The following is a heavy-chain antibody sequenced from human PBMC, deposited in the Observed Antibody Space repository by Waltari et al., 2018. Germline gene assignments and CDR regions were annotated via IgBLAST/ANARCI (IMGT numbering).Heavy chain of an antibody. Sequence: EVQLVQSGAEVKKPGESLKISCKGSGYSFTSYWIGWVRQMPGKGLEWMGRVDPEDGETIYAEKFQDRVTITADTSTDTAYMELSSLRSEDTAVYYCATDQLGEGDYWGQGTLVTVSS. CDR1: GYSFTSYW. J-gene: IGHJ4*02. D-gene: IGHD1-1*01. CDR2: VDPEDGET. V-gene: IGHV1-69-2*01. CDR3: ATDQLGEGDY.